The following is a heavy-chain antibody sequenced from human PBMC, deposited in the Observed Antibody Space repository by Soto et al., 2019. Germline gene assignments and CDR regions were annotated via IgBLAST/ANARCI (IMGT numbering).Heavy chain of an antibody. D-gene: IGHD2-15*01. Sequence: QVQLVQSGAEVKKPGSSVKVSCKASGGTFSSYAISWVRQAPGQGLEWMGGIIPIFGTANYAQKFQGRVTITADESTSTAYMELGSLRSEDTAVYYCASGYCSGGSCYSLAGYYYYYGMDVWGQGTTVTVSS. CDR1: GGTFSSYA. J-gene: IGHJ6*02. CDR2: IIPIFGTA. CDR3: ASGYCSGGSCYSLAGYYYYYGMDV. V-gene: IGHV1-69*01.